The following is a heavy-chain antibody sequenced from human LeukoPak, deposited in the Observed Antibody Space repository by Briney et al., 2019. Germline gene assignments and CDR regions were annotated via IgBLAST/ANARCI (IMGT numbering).Heavy chain of an antibody. Sequence: ASVKVSCKASGYTFTSYYMHWVRQAPGQGLEWMGIINPSGGSTSYAQKFQGRVTMTRDTSTSTVYMELSSLRSDDTAVYYCARVWGGYYDSSAYFLIDPWGQGTLVTVSS. CDR1: GYTFTSYY. D-gene: IGHD3-22*01. CDR3: ARVWGGYYDSSAYFLIDP. CDR2: INPSGGST. V-gene: IGHV1-46*01. J-gene: IGHJ5*02.